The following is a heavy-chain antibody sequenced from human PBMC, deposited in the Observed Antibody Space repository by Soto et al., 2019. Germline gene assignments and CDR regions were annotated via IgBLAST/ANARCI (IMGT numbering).Heavy chain of an antibody. CDR2: IYYSGST. CDR3: ARDVSGITIFGVVIDYPAGFAHNWFDP. V-gene: IGHV4-39*07. CDR1: GGSISSSSYY. D-gene: IGHD3-3*01. Sequence: ETLSLTCTVSGGSISSSSYYWGWIRQPPGKGLEWIGSIYYSGSTYYNPSLKSRVTISVDTSKNQFSLKLSSVTAADTAVYYCARDVSGITIFGVVIDYPAGFAHNWFDPWGQGTLVTVSS. J-gene: IGHJ5*02.